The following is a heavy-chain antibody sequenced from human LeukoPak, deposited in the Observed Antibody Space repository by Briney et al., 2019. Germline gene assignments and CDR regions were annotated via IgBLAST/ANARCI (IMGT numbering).Heavy chain of an antibody. V-gene: IGHV1-2*02. CDR1: GYTFTGYY. J-gene: IGHJ5*02. Sequence: ASVKVSCKASGYTFTGYYMHWVRQAPGQGLEWMGWINPNSGGTNYAQKFQGRATMTRDTSISTAYMELSRLRSDDTAVYYCATEQVDIVVVPAASGWFDPWGQGTLVTVSS. D-gene: IGHD2-2*03. CDR2: INPNSGGT. CDR3: ATEQVDIVVVPAASGWFDP.